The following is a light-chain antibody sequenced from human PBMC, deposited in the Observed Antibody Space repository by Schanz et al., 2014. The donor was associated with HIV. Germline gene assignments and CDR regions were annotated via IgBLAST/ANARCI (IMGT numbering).Light chain of an antibody. J-gene: IGLJ2*01. V-gene: IGLV1-44*01. Sequence: QSVLTQPPSASGTPGQRVTISCSGSSSNIKMNAVNWYQHLPGSAPQLLIYSDNQRPSRVPDRFFGSKSGTSASLAISGLRSDDEAHYYCATWDDSLNGVVFGGGTKLTVL. CDR2: SDN. CDR3: ATWDDSLNGVV. CDR1: SSNIKMNA.